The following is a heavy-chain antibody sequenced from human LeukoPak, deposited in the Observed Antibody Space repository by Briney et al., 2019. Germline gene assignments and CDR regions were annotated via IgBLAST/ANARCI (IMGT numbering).Heavy chain of an antibody. CDR1: GFSFSGHW. CDR2: ISPTGSTI. CDR3: ARRYFDS. Sequence: GGSLRLSCAASGFSFSGHWMHWARQLPGKGLVWVSRISPTGSTISYADSVKGRFTVSRDNAKNSLYLQMNSLRAEDTAVYYCARRYFDSWGQGTLVTVSS. V-gene: IGHV3-74*01. J-gene: IGHJ4*02.